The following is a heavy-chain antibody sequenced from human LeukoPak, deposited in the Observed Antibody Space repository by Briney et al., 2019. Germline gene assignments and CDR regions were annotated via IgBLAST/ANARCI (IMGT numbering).Heavy chain of an antibody. CDR1: GYTFASYG. CDR3: ARQVDSTMALPDY. CDR2: ISTYNGHT. Sequence: ASVKVSCKTSGYTFASYGVTWVRQVPGQGLEWMGWISTYNGHTNYAQKLQGRVTMTTDTSTSTAYMELRSLRSDDTAVYYCARQVDSTMALPDYWGQGTLVTVSS. J-gene: IGHJ4*02. D-gene: IGHD3-10*01. V-gene: IGHV1-18*01.